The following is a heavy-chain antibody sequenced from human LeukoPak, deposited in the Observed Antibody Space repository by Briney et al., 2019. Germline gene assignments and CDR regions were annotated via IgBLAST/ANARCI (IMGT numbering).Heavy chain of an antibody. CDR3: ARGGYYAASDI. D-gene: IGHD3-3*01. V-gene: IGHV3-64*02. Sequence: PGRSLRLSCAASGLTFSSHAMRWVRHAAGKGLEYVSAIVSNGGNTYYADSVRGRFTISRDNSKDTVYLQMGSLRPEDTAVYYCARGGYYAASDIWGQGALVTVSS. CDR2: IVSNGGNT. CDR1: GLTFSSHA. J-gene: IGHJ4*02.